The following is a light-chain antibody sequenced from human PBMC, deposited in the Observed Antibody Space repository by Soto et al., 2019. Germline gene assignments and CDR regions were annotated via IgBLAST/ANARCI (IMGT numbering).Light chain of an antibody. J-gene: IGKJ5*01. V-gene: IGKV3-20*01. CDR1: QGLASDY. Sequence: EIELTQDTGTLSLSPGERATVSCRAGQGLASDYLAWYQQRPGQAPRLLLYGVSSRATGIPDRFSGRGSGTDFTLTISRVEPEDVTVYPCQQYASLLITFPEGTRLEIK. CDR2: GVS. CDR3: QQYASLLIT.